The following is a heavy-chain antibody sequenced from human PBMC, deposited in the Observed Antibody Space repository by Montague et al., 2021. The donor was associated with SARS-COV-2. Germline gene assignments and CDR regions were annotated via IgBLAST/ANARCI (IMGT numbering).Heavy chain of an antibody. CDR3: ARPVSVSGWFDFDD. CDR1: GESIDRDTYY. CDR2: LSSSGST. D-gene: IGHD3-10*01. V-gene: IGHV4-39*02. Sequence: SEALSLTCIVSGESIDRDTYYWGWIRQSPGKGLEWIGSLSSSGSTYYNPSLRSRVTISMDTSKNHFSLKVNSVTATDTAVYFCARPVSVSGWFDFDDWGQGTLVSVSS. J-gene: IGHJ4*02.